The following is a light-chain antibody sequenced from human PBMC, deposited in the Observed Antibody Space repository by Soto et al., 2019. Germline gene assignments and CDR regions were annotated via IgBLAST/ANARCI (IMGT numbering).Light chain of an antibody. J-gene: IGKJ5*01. Sequence: DIQMTQSPSSLSASVGDRVTITCRASQSISSYLNWYQQKPGKAPKLLTYAASSLQSGVPSRFSGSGSGTDFTLTISSLQPVDFATYYCQQSYSTFITFGQGPRLEIK. CDR1: QSISSY. CDR3: QQSYSTFIT. V-gene: IGKV1-39*01. CDR2: AAS.